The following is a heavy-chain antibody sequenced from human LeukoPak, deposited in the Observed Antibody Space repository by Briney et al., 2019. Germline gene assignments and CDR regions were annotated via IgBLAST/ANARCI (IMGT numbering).Heavy chain of an antibody. Sequence: ASVKVSCKASGYTFTSYGISWVRQAPGQGLEWMGWISAYNGNTNYAQKLQGRVTMTTDTSTSTAYMELRSLRSEDTAVYYCARQNRAYMVRGVIGYWGQGTLVTVSS. CDR3: ARQNRAYMVRGVIGY. J-gene: IGHJ4*02. CDR1: GYTFTSYG. D-gene: IGHD3-10*01. CDR2: ISAYNGNT. V-gene: IGHV1-18*01.